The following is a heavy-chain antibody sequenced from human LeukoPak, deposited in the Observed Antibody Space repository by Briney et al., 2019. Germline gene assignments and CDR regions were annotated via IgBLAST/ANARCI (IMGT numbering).Heavy chain of an antibody. V-gene: IGHV4-59*08. D-gene: IGHD1-20*01. CDR2: IFYSGST. CDR3: ARSSITGTPHDY. CDR1: GGSISSYY. Sequence: SETLSLTCTVSGGSISSYYWSWIRQPPGKGLEWIGYIFYSGSTNYNPSLKSRVTISVDTSKNQFSLKLSSVTAADTAVYYCARSSITGTPHDYWGQGTLVTVSS. J-gene: IGHJ4*02.